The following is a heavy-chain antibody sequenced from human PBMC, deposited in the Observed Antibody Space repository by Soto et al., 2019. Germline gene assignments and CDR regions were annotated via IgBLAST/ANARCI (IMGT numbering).Heavy chain of an antibody. D-gene: IGHD3-9*01. J-gene: IGHJ4*02. V-gene: IGHV4-39*01. CDR3: ARHENDILTGYPNY. CDR2: IYYSGST. Sequence: SETLSLTCTVSGGSISSSSYYWGWIRQPPGKGLEWIGSIYYSGSTYYNPSLKSRVTISVDTSKNQFSLKLSSVTAADTAVYYCARHENDILTGYPNYWGQGTLVTVSS. CDR1: GGSISSSSYY.